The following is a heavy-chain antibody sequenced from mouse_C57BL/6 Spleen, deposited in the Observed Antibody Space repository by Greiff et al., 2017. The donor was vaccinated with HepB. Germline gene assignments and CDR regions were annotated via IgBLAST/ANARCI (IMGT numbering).Heavy chain of an antibody. CDR3: ARRLYVGAMDY. V-gene: IGHV5-17*01. CDR2: ISSGSSTI. J-gene: IGHJ4*01. CDR1: GFTFSDYG. Sequence: EVMLVESGGGLVKPGGSLKLSCAASGFTFSDYGMHWVRQAPEKGLEWVAYISSGSSTIYYADTVKGRFTISRDNAKNTLFLQMTSLRSEDTAMYYCARRLYVGAMDYWGQGTSVTVSS. D-gene: IGHD6-2*01.